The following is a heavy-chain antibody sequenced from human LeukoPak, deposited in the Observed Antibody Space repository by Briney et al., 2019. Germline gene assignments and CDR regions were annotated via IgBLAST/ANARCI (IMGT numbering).Heavy chain of an antibody. Sequence: GGSLRLSCAAFGFTFSSYAMHWVRQAPGKGLEWVAVISYDGSNKYYADSVKGRFTISRDNSKNTLYLQMNSLRAEDTAVYYCARGVARLDPWGQGTLVTVSS. CDR1: GFTFSSYA. V-gene: IGHV3-30*04. CDR3: ARGVARLDP. CDR2: ISYDGSNK. J-gene: IGHJ5*02.